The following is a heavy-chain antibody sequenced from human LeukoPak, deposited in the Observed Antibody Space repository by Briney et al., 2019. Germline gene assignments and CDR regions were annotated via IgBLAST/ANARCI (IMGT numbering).Heavy chain of an antibody. Sequence: PGGSLRLSCAASGFTFSSYEMNWVRQAPGKGLEWVSYISSSGSTIYYADSVKGRFTISRDNAKNSLYLQMNSLRAEDTAVYYCARTKNEWLRDFDYWGQGTLVTVSS. CDR1: GFTFSSYE. J-gene: IGHJ4*02. CDR2: ISSSGSTI. D-gene: IGHD5-12*01. V-gene: IGHV3-48*03. CDR3: ARTKNEWLRDFDY.